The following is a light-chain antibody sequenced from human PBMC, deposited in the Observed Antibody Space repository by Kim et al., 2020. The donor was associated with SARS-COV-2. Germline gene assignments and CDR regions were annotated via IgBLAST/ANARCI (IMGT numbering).Light chain of an antibody. J-gene: IGKJ4*01. CDR3: QHYDNRVT. CDR1: QPISSN. Sequence: EMVMTQSPATLSVSPGERATLSCRSSQPISSNFAWYQKRPGQAPRLLIYGPSTRATGIPARFSGSGSGTEFTLTISSLQSEDVAVYYCQHYDNRVTFGGGTKVGIK. CDR2: GPS. V-gene: IGKV3-15*01.